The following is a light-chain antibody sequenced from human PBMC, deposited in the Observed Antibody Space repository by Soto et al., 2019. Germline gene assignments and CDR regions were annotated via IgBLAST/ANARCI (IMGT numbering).Light chain of an antibody. CDR2: ECS. J-gene: IGLJ2*01. Sequence: QSALTQPASVSGSPGQWITISCTGTNNDVGGYKLVAWYQQHPGKVHKFVIYECSKRPTGVSKRFSGSKSGNTASLKISGLQAEDDAYYYCWSYAGNTIFVFGGGTKLTVL. CDR1: NNDVGGYKL. CDR3: WSYAGNTIFV. V-gene: IGLV2-23*03.